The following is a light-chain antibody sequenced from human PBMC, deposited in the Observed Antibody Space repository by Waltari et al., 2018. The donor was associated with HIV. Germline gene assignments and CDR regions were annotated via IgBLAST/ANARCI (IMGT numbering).Light chain of an antibody. CDR3: QQYGSSPLT. V-gene: IGKV3-20*01. CDR1: QTVNNNF. J-gene: IGKJ4*01. Sequence: DIVFSQSPATLSLSPGDRATLSCRASQTVNNNFLNWYQQKHGQSPRLLISDASARAAGIPDRFSASGSGTDFTLTINRLEPEDSAVYYCQQYGSSPLTFGGGTKVEI. CDR2: DAS.